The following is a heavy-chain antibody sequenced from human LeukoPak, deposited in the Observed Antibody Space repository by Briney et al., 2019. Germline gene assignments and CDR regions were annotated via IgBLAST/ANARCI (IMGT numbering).Heavy chain of an antibody. V-gene: IGHV4-34*01. Sequence: SETLSLTCAVYGGSFSGYYWSWIRQPPGKGLEWIGEINHSGSTNYNPSLKGRVTISVDTSKNQFSLKLSSVTAADTAVYYCARTKAWWFDPWGQGTLVTVSS. CDR1: GGSFSGYY. CDR3: ARTKAWWFDP. J-gene: IGHJ5*02. CDR2: INHSGST.